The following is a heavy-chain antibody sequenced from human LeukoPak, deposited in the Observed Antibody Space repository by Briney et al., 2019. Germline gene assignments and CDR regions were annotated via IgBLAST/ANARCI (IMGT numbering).Heavy chain of an antibody. Sequence: GGSLRLSCATSDLTVSGDYTRWGRQAPGKGLEWVSLIYNNGHTHYADSVKGRFTISRDNSRNTLYLQMNSLRAEDTAVYYCERGAIDGWGQGTPVTVSS. D-gene: IGHD3-22*01. CDR2: IYNNGHT. CDR3: ERGAIDG. CDR1: DLTVSGDY. V-gene: IGHV3-53*01. J-gene: IGHJ4*02.